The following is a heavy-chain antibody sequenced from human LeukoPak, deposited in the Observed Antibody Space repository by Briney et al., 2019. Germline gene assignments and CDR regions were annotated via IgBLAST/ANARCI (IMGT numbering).Heavy chain of an antibody. CDR1: GLTFSNYW. D-gene: IGHD1-26*01. CDR2: IKQDGSEK. Sequence: PGGSLRLPCVASGLTFSNYWMSWVRQAPGKGLEWVANIKQDGSEKYSVDSVKGRFTISRDNAKNSLYLQMNSLRVEDTAVYFCARDVVGALDYWGQGTLVTVSS. V-gene: IGHV3-7*01. CDR3: ARDVVGALDY. J-gene: IGHJ4*02.